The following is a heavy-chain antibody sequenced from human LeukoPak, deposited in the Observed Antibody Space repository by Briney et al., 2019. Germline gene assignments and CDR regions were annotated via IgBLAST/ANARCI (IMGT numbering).Heavy chain of an antibody. CDR3: ARWPTRGGR. Sequence: GGSLRLSCAASGFIVSDNYMTWVRQAPGKGLEWVSVIYNGGSTNYADSVKGRFTISRDNSKNTLHLQMNSLRAEDTAVYYCARWPTRGGRWGQGTLVTVSS. V-gene: IGHV3-66*01. CDR2: IYNGGST. CDR1: GFIVSDNY. J-gene: IGHJ4*02. D-gene: IGHD3-16*01.